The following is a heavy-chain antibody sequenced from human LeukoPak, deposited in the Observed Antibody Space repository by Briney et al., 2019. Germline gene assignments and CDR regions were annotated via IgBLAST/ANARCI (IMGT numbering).Heavy chain of an antibody. CDR2: MNPNSGNT. J-gene: IGHJ4*02. V-gene: IGHV1-8*03. CDR3: ARGHPLYCSSTSCPADY. CDR1: GYTFTSYD. Sequence: ASVKVSCRASGYTFTSYDINWVRQATGQGLEWMGWMNPNSGNTGYAQKFQGRVTITRNTSISTAYMELSSLRSEDTAVYYCARGHPLYCSSTSCPADYWGQGTLVTVSS. D-gene: IGHD2-2*01.